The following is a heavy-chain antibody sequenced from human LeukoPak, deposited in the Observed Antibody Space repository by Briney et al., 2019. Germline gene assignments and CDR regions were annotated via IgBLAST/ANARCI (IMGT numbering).Heavy chain of an antibody. CDR1: GGSISSGGYS. CDR2: IYHSGST. V-gene: IGHV4-30-2*01. CDR3: ARDCGYFDY. Sequence: SQTLSLTCAVSGGSISSGGYSWSWIRQPPGKGLEWIGYIYHSGSTYYNPSLKSRVTISVDRSKNQFSLKLSSATAADTAVYYCARDCGYFDYWGQGTLVTVSS. J-gene: IGHJ4*02. D-gene: IGHD2-21*01.